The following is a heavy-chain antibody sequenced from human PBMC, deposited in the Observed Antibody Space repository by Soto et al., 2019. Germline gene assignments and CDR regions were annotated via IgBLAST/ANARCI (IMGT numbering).Heavy chain of an antibody. D-gene: IGHD3-10*01. CDR3: ARVTYYYGSGSYWRDY. V-gene: IGHV4-34*01. CDR1: GGSFSGYY. J-gene: IGHJ4*02. CDR2: INHSGST. Sequence: PSETLSLTGAVYGGSFSGYYWSWIRQPPGKGLEWIGEINHSGSTNYNPSLKSRVTISVDTSKNQFSLKLSSLTAADTAVYYCARVTYYYGSGSYWRDYWGQGTLVTVSS.